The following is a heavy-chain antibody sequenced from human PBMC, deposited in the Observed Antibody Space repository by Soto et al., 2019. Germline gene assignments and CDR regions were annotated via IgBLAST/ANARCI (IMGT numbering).Heavy chain of an antibody. CDR2: INGGGGDT. CDR3: AKARRAGGADY. CDR1: GFTFNNYV. V-gene: IGHV3-23*01. J-gene: IGHJ4*02. Sequence: EVQILESGGGLVQPGGSLRLSCAASGFTFNNYVMTWFRQAPGRGLEWVSSINGGGGDTYYADSVKGRFTISRDNYMDTLYLQMNSLRVEDTAVYYCAKARRAGGADYGGQGTLVTVSS. D-gene: IGHD3-10*01.